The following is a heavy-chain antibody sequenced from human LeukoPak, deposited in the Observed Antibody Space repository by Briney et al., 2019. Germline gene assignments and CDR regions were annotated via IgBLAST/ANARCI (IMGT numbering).Heavy chain of an antibody. V-gene: IGHV4-30-2*01. CDR1: GGSNRSGDDS. Sequence: TQSLICVVAGGSNRSGDDSWRWIRQPPGKGLEWIGHIYHSGSTHYNPSLNSRVTISVDRSKNQFSLKLSSVTAADTAVYYCARAAGSSTPFDHGGQGTLVTVSS. J-gene: IGHJ4*02. CDR2: IYHSGST. D-gene: IGHD1-26*01. CDR3: ARAAGSSTPFDH.